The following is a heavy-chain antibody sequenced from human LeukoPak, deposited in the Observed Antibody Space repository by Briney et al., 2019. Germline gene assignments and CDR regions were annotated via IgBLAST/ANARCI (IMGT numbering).Heavy chain of an antibody. J-gene: IGHJ4*02. CDR2: ISSRSSTI. CDR3: ATDIVVVPVATLY. D-gene: IGHD2-2*01. V-gene: IGHV3-48*01. CDR1: GFTFSSYS. Sequence: PGGSLRLSCVVSGFTFSSYSMNWVRQAPGKGLEWVSYISSRSSTIYYADSVEGRFTISRDNAKNSLYLQMNSLRAEDTAVYYCATDIVVVPVATLYWGQGTLVTVSS.